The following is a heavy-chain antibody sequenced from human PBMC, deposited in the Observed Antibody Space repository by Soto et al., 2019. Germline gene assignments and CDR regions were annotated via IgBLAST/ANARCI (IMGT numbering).Heavy chain of an antibody. V-gene: IGHV4-31*03. CDR1: GGSISSGGYY. Sequence: ASETLSLTCTVSGGSISSGGYYWSWIRQHPGKGLEWIGYIYYSGSTSYNPSLKSRLTISVDTSKNQFSLKLSSVTAADTAVYYCARRWGTYFDFWGQGTLVTVSS. D-gene: IGHD7-27*01. J-gene: IGHJ4*02. CDR2: IYYSGST. CDR3: ARRWGTYFDF.